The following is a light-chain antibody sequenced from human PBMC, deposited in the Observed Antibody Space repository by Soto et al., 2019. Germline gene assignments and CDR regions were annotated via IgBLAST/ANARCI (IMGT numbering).Light chain of an antibody. Sequence: QSVLTQPASVSGSPGQSIPISRTGTSNDVGGYNYVSWYQQHPGKAHKLMIYDVTNRPSGVSNRFSGSKSGNTASLTISGLQAEDETDYYCSSYTSSSTYVFGTGTKVTVL. CDR3: SSYTSSSTYV. J-gene: IGLJ1*01. CDR1: SNDVGGYNY. CDR2: DVT. V-gene: IGLV2-14*01.